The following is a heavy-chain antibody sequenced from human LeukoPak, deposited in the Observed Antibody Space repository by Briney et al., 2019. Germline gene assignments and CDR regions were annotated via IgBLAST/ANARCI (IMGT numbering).Heavy chain of an antibody. CDR1: GFTFSSYG. D-gene: IGHD3-10*01. Sequence: PGGTLRLSCAASGFTFSSYGMSWVRQAPGKGLEWVSAISGSGGSTYYADSVKGRFTISRDNSKNTLYLQMNSLRAEDTAVYYCAKDHYYGSGSSYWGQGTLVTVSS. CDR2: ISGSGGST. CDR3: AKDHYYGSGSSY. V-gene: IGHV3-23*01. J-gene: IGHJ4*02.